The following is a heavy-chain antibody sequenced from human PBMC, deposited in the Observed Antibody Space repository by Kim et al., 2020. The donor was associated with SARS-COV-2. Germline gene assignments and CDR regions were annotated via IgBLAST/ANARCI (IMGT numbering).Heavy chain of an antibody. J-gene: IGHJ4*02. CDR3: ARHADLRSPRVN. Sequence: SQTLSLTCTVSGGSISSSNYYWGWIRQSPGKGLEWIGSLYYSGGTYYNPSLKSRATISVDTSKNQFSLNVISVTAADTAVYYCARHADLRSPRVNWGQGTLVTVSS. V-gene: IGHV4-39*01. CDR1: GGSISSSNYY. CDR2: LYYSGGT. D-gene: IGHD4-17*01.